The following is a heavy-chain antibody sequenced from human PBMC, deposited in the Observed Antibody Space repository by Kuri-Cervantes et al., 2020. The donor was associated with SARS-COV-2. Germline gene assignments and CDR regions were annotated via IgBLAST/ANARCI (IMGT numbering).Heavy chain of an antibody. CDR2: IYYIGSI. Sequence: LRLSCSVSGDSISPYYWTWIRQPPGKGLEWIGHIYYIGSINYDPSLMSRLTISVDTSKNQVSLKLSSVTAADTAVYNCARSAAAFYGMDVWGQGTTVTVSS. V-gene: IGHV4-59*01. CDR3: ARSAAAFYGMDV. J-gene: IGHJ6*02. CDR1: GDSISPYY. D-gene: IGHD2-2*01.